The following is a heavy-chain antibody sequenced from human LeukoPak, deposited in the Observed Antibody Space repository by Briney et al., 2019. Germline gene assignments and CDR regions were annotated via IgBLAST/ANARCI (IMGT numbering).Heavy chain of an antibody. CDR3: AKVAGDRLDS. CDR1: GYTFGTYG. V-gene: IGHV1-18*01. D-gene: IGHD6-13*01. Sequence: ASAKVSCKASGYTFGTYGFCWVRQAPGHGLEWMGWISANNGKTNFAQKFQGRVTMTTDTSTTTAYMELTSLRPDDTAVYYCAKVAGDRLDSWGQGTLVTVSS. CDR2: ISANNGKT. J-gene: IGHJ4*02.